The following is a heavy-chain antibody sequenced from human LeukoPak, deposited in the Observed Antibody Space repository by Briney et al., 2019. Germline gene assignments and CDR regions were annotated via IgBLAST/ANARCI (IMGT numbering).Heavy chain of an antibody. D-gene: IGHD3-10*01. CDR1: GFTFSSYA. Sequence: GGSLRLSCAASGFTFSSYAMHWVRQAPGKGLEFVASMSFDGSIKTYVDSVKGRFTISRDNSMNTLYLQINRLGPEDTAVYYCVKDRYGSGNNYLDAWGQGTLVTVSS. J-gene: IGHJ4*02. CDR2: MSFDGSIK. V-gene: IGHV3-30*18. CDR3: VKDRYGSGNNYLDA.